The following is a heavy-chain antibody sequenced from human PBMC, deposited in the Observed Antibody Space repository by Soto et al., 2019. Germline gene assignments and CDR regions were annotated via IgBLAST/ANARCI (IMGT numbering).Heavy chain of an antibody. Sequence: QVQLVESGGGVVQPGRSLRLSCAASEFIFSSYGMHWVRQAPGKGLEWVAVISSDGSVKYYADSVKGRFTISRDISKNTLYLQMNSLRTEDTAVYHCAREGHSRGYGAYLQHWGQGTLVTVSS. CDR3: AREGHSRGYGAYLQH. CDR2: ISSDGSVK. V-gene: IGHV3-30*03. CDR1: EFIFSSYG. D-gene: IGHD6-25*01. J-gene: IGHJ1*01.